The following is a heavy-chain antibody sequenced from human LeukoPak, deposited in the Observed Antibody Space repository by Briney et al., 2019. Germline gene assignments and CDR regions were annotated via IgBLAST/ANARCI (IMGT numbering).Heavy chain of an antibody. D-gene: IGHD6-19*01. J-gene: IGHJ4*02. CDR1: GYTLTELS. V-gene: IGHV1-24*01. Sequence: ASVKVSCKVSGYTLTELSMHRVRQAPGKGLEWMGGFDPEDGETIYAQKFQGRVTMTEDTSTDTAYMELSSLRSEDTAVYYCATDYQWLVPPTFDYWGQGTLVTVSS. CDR3: ATDYQWLVPPTFDY. CDR2: FDPEDGET.